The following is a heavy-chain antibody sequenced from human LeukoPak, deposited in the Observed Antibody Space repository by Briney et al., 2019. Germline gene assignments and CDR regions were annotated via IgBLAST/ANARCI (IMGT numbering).Heavy chain of an antibody. J-gene: IGHJ4*02. CDR1: GFTFGSYE. D-gene: IGHD5-12*01. CDR2: IDGSGTII. CDR3: ARDLGYDEPFLRY. Sequence: GGSLRLSCAASGFTFGSYEMNCVRQAPGKGPEWVSYIDGSGTIIHYADSVKGRFTISRDNAKNSLYLQMNSLRAEDTAVYYCARDLGYDEPFLRYWGQGTLVTVSS. V-gene: IGHV3-48*03.